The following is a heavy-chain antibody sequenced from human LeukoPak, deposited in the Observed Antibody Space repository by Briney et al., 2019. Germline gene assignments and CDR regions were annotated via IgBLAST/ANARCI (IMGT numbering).Heavy chain of an antibody. D-gene: IGHD6-13*01. CDR3: ALSIPSTGNNYFDY. CDR1: GFIVSSNY. V-gene: IGHV3-53*01. J-gene: IGHJ4*02. CDR2: IYSGSTT. Sequence: GGSLRLSCAASGFIVSSNYLSWVRQAPGKGLEWVSVIYSGSTTYYADSVKGRFTISRDNSKNTLYLQMNSRRADDTAVYYCALSIPSTGNNYFDYWAQGTLVTVSS.